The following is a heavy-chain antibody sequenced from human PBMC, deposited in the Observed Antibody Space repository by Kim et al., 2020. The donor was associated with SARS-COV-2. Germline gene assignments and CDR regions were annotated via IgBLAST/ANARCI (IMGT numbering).Heavy chain of an antibody. J-gene: IGHJ6*02. D-gene: IGHD6-19*01. Sequence: RVTISVDTSKNQFSLKLSSVTAADTAVYYCARGSSGCPGTFYYYYYGMDVWGQGTTVTVSS. CDR3: ARGSSGCPGTFYYYYYGMDV. V-gene: IGHV4-34*01.